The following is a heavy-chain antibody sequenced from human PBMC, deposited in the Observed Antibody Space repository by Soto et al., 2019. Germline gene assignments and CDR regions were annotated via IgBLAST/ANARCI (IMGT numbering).Heavy chain of an antibody. CDR1: GYTFTSYD. Sequence: QVQLVQSGAEVKKPGASVKVSCKASGYTFTSYDINWVRQATGQGLEWMGWMNPNSGNTGYEQKFQGRVTMTRNTSISTAYMELSSLRSEDTAVYYCARRRAARPSYRGTFDPWGQGTLVTVSS. J-gene: IGHJ5*02. V-gene: IGHV1-8*01. CDR2: MNPNSGNT. D-gene: IGHD6-6*01. CDR3: ARRRAARPSYRGTFDP.